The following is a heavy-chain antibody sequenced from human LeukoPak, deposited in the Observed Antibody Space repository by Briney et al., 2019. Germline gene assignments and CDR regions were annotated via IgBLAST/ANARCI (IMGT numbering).Heavy chain of an antibody. J-gene: IGHJ4*02. CDR2: ISHSGST. D-gene: IGHD2-2*01. Sequence: SETLSLTCTISGGSISTSHYWGWIRQAPGKGLEWIGSISHSGSTYYNPSLKSRISISADTSKNQFSLQLSSVTAADTAVYYCARQSCSSTSCYFSFGGAYEYWGQGTLVTVSS. V-gene: IGHV4-39*01. CDR3: ARQSCSSTSCYFSFGGAYEY. CDR1: GGSISTSHY.